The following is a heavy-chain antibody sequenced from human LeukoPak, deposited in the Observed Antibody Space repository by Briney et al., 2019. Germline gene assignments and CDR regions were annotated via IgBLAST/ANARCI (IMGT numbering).Heavy chain of an antibody. CDR2: ISSSSSHT. CDR1: GFTFSDYY. CDR3: ARDRDSILTGSDY. J-gene: IGHJ4*02. Sequence: GGSLRLSCAASGFTFSDYYMSWIPQAPGKGLEWVSYISSSSSHTNYADSVNGRFTISRDNAKNSLYLQMNSLRAEDTAVYYCARDRDSILTGSDYWGQGTLITVSS. D-gene: IGHD3-9*01. V-gene: IGHV3-11*05.